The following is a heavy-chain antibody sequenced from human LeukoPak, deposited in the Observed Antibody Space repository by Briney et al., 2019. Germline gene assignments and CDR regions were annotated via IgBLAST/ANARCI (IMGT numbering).Heavy chain of an antibody. CDR3: ATGLSGYNHGGYFDY. CDR2: IIPIFGTA. D-gene: IGHD5-18*01. J-gene: IGHJ4*02. CDR1: GGTFSTYG. Sequence: SVKVSCKASGGTFSTYGISWVRQAPGQGLEWMGGIIPIFGTANYAQKFQGRVTITADESTSTAYMELSSLRSEDTAVYYCATGLSGYNHGGYFDYWGQGTLVTVSS. V-gene: IGHV1-69*13.